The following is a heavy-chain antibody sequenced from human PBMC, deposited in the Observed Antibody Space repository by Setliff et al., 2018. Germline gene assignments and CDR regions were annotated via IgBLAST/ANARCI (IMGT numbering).Heavy chain of an antibody. CDR1: GYSFSISW. D-gene: IGHD2-21*01. J-gene: IGHJ4*02. V-gene: IGHV5-51*01. Sequence: PGESLKISCKDSGYSFSISWIGWVRQMPGKGLDWMGIIYPGDSHNIRYSPSFQGQVTISPDKSISTAYLQWRSLEDSETAMYYCARGDDSGGRTLDYWGQGTLVTVSS. CDR2: IYPGDSHNI. CDR3: ARGDDSGGRTLDY.